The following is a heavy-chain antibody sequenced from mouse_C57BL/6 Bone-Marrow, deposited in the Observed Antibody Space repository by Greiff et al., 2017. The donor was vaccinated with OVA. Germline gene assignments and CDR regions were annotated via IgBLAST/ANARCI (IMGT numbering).Heavy chain of an antibody. CDR2: IHPSDSDT. D-gene: IGHD2-3*01. CDR3: AIHDGYYGKFAY. CDR1: GYTFTSYW. Sequence: VQLQQPGAELVKPGASVKVSCKASGYTFTSYWMHWVKQRPGQGLEWIGRIHPSDSDTNYNQKFKGKATLTVDKSSSTAYMQLSSLTSEVSAVYYCAIHDGYYGKFAYWGQGTLVTVTA. V-gene: IGHV1-74*01. J-gene: IGHJ3*01.